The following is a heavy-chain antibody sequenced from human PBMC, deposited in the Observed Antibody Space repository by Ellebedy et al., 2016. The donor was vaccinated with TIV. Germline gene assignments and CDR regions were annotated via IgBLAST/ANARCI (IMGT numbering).Heavy chain of an antibody. Sequence: AASVKVSCKASGYTFTGYYIHWVRQAPGQGLEWMGWINGGNGNTEYSQKFQGRVTITRDTSASTAYMELSSLGSKDTAVYYCASARNYYDSSGYYQKSYGMDVWGQGTTVTVSS. V-gene: IGHV1-3*01. CDR3: ASARNYYDSSGYYQKSYGMDV. D-gene: IGHD3-22*01. CDR2: INGGNGNT. CDR1: GYTFTGYY. J-gene: IGHJ6*02.